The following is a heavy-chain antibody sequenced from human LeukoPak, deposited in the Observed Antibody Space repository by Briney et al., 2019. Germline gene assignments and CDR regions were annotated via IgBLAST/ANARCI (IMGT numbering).Heavy chain of an antibody. V-gene: IGHV7-4-1*02. CDR2: INTETGNP. D-gene: IGHD3-22*01. Sequence: ASVKVSCKASGYSSTGYAMNWVRQAPGQGLEWVGWINTETGNPSYAQGLTGRFVFSLDTSVSTAYLQISSLKPEDTAVYYCARGGHDSGGYYRYYFDYWGQGTLVTVPS. CDR3: ARGGHDSGGYYRYYFDY. CDR1: GYSSTGYA. J-gene: IGHJ4*02.